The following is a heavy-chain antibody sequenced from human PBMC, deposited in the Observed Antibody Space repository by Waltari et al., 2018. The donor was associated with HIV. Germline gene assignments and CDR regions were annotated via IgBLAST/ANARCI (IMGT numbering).Heavy chain of an antibody. CDR1: GYTFSDYS. D-gene: IGHD3-22*01. J-gene: IGHJ5*02. CDR3: ARVFRGTVNYFDSRLGH. CDR2: IKPNRGGT. V-gene: IGHV1-2*02. Sequence: QVQLVQSGAEVKKPGASVKVSCKASGYTFSDYSMHWVRQAPGQGLEWMGWIKPNRGGTRYAEKFQGRVTMTRDTSISTAYMELSRLRFDDTAVYYCARVFRGTVNYFDSRLGHWGQGTLVTVSS.